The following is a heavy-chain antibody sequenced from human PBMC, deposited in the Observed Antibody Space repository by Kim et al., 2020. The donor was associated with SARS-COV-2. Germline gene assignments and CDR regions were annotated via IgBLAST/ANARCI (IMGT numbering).Heavy chain of an antibody. CDR1: GGSISSGGYY. Sequence: SETLSLTCTVSGGSISSGGYYWSWIRQHPGKGLEWIGYIYYSGSTYYNPSLKSRVTISVDTSKNQFSLKLSSVTAADTAVYYCARASPRRGAYFDYWGQGTLVTVSS. V-gene: IGHV4-31*03. CDR3: ARASPRRGAYFDY. J-gene: IGHJ4*02. CDR2: IYYSGST. D-gene: IGHD1-26*01.